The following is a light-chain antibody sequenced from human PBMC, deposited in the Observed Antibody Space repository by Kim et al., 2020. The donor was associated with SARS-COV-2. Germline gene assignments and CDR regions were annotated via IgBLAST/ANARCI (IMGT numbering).Light chain of an antibody. V-gene: IGLV2-11*01. CDR3: CSFAGSPPYV. J-gene: IGLJ1*01. CDR2: DVT. CDR1: SSDVGGYDY. Sequence: QSALTQPRSVSGSPGQSVTISCTGTSSDVGGYDYVSWYQQHPGKAPKLVIYDVTKRPSGVPDRFSGSKSGNMASLTISGLQTEDEADYYCCSFAGSPPYVFGSGTKVTVL.